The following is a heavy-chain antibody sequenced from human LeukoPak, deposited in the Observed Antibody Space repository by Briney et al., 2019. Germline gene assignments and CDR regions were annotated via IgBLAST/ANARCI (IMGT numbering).Heavy chain of an antibody. J-gene: IGHJ5*02. D-gene: IGHD5-18*01. CDR2: ISAYNGNT. CDR1: GYTFTSYG. Sequence: ASVKVSCKASGYTFTSYGISWVRQAPGQGLEWMGWISAYNGNTNYAQKLQGRVTMTTDTSTSTAYMELRSLRSDDTAVYYCARDEPLVDIAMVISWFDPWGQGTLVTVSS. CDR3: ARDEPLVDIAMVISWFDP. V-gene: IGHV1-18*01.